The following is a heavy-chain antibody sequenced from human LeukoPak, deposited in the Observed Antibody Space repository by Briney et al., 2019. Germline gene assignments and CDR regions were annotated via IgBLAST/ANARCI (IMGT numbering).Heavy chain of an antibody. D-gene: IGHD3-10*01. CDR3: AKAGQVLWSRTGYFDY. Sequence: GGSLRLSCAASGFTFSSYAMSWVRQAPGKGLEWVSAISGSGGSTCYADSVKGRFTISRDNSKNTLYLQMNSLRAEDTAVYYCAKAGQVLWSRTGYFDYWGQGTLVTVSS. CDR1: GFTFSSYA. J-gene: IGHJ4*02. CDR2: ISGSGGST. V-gene: IGHV3-23*01.